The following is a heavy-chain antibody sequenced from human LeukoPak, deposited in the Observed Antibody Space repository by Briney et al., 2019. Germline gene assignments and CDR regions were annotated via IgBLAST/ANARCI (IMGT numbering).Heavy chain of an antibody. CDR2: IYTSGGT. Sequence: SETLSLTCTVSGGSISSYYWSWIRQPAGKGLEWIGRIYTSGGTNYNPSLKSRVTMSVDTSKNQFSLKLSSVTAADTAVYYCARSHPIFGVVTYYYYMDVWGKGTTVTVSS. D-gene: IGHD3-3*01. J-gene: IGHJ6*03. V-gene: IGHV4-4*07. CDR1: GGSISSYY. CDR3: ARSHPIFGVVTYYYYMDV.